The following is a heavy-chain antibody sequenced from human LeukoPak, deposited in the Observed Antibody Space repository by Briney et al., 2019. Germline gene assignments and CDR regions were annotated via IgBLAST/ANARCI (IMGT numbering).Heavy chain of an antibody. CDR1: GGSISSSSYY. CDR2: IYYSGST. D-gene: IGHD4-17*01. J-gene: IGHJ4*02. V-gene: IGHV4-39*07. Sequence: SETLSLTCTVSGGSISSSSYYWGWIRQPPGKGLEWIGSIYYSGSTYYNPSLKSRVTISVDTSKNQFSLKLSSVTAADTAVYYCARVKPGGYGCFDYWGQGTLVTVSS. CDR3: ARVKPGGYGCFDY.